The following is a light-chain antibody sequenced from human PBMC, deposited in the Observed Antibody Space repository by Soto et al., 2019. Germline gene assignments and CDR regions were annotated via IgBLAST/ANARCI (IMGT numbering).Light chain of an antibody. V-gene: IGLV1-51*02. CDR2: QTT. CDR3: GTWDSSLSLWV. CDR1: SSNVGNNY. J-gene: IGLJ3*02. Sequence: QSVLTQPPSVSAAPGQRVTMSCSGSSSNVGNNYVSWYQQLPGTAPTLLIFQTTERPSGIPDRFSGSKSGTAATLGITELQTGDEADYYCGTWDSSLSLWVFGGGTKVTVL.